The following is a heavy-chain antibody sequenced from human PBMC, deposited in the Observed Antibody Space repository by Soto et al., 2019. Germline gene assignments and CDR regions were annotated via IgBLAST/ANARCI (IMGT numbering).Heavy chain of an antibody. Sequence: HPGGSLRLSCTASGFTFGDYAMSWFRQAPGKGLEWVGFIRSKAYGGTTEYAASVKGRFTISRDDSKSIAYLQMNSLKTEDTAVYYCTRESITIFGVVHYGPDFDYWGQGTLVTVSS. CDR3: TRESITIFGVVHYGPDFDY. J-gene: IGHJ4*02. D-gene: IGHD3-3*01. V-gene: IGHV3-49*03. CDR2: IRSKAYGGTT. CDR1: GFTFGDYA.